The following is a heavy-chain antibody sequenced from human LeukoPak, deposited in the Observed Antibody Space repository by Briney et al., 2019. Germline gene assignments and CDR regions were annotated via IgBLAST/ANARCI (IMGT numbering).Heavy chain of an antibody. J-gene: IGHJ5*02. V-gene: IGHV3-74*01. D-gene: IGHD5-24*01. CDR1: GFTFSSYW. Sequence: PGGSLRLSCAASGFTFSSYWMHWVRQAPGKGLVWVSRINSDGSSTSYADFVKGRFTISRDNAKNTLYLQMNSLRAEDTAVYYCAREEGDGYNWFWFDPWGQGTLVTVSS. CDR2: INSDGSST. CDR3: AREEGDGYNWFWFDP.